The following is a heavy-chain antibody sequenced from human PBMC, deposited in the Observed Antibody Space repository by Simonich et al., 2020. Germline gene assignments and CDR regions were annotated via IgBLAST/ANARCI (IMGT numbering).Heavy chain of an antibody. D-gene: IGHD1-1*01. Sequence: QVHLQESGPGLVRTSETLSLTCTVSGYSISSGYYWGWIRQSPGKGLEWIASISHTGRTYHNPSLKSRLTISADTSKNQLSLKLSSVTAADTALYYCARVRGNWNGGELDYWGQGTLVTVSS. CDR2: ISHTGRT. CDR1: GYSISSGYY. J-gene: IGHJ4*02. CDR3: ARVRGNWNGGELDY. V-gene: IGHV4-38-2*02.